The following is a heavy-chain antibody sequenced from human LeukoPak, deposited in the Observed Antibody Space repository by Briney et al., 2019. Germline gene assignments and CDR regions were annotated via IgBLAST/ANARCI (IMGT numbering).Heavy chain of an antibody. D-gene: IGHD6-13*01. CDR3: ARQSPAAGIY. Sequence: SETLSLTCTVSGVSISSSSYYWGWIRQPPGKGLEWIGGIYYSGSTYYNPSLKSRVTISVDTSKNQFSLKLSSVTAADTAVYYCARQSPAAGIYWGQGTLVTVSS. CDR1: GVSISSSSYY. V-gene: IGHV4-39*01. CDR2: IYYSGST. J-gene: IGHJ4*02.